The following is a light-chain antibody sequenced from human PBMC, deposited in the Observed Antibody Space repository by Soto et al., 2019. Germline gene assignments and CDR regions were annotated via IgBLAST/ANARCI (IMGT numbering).Light chain of an antibody. CDR2: DAS. Sequence: DIQMTQSPSTLSASVGDRVTITCRASQSISSWLAWYQQKPGKAPKLLIYDASTLESGVPSRFSGSGSGTDFTLTISILQPDYFATYYCQQYNSYLFTFGPGTKVDIK. J-gene: IGKJ3*01. V-gene: IGKV1-5*01. CDR1: QSISSW. CDR3: QQYNSYLFT.